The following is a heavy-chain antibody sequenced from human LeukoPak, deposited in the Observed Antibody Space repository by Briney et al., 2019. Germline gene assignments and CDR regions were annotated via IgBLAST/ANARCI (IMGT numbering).Heavy chain of an antibody. Sequence: GGSLRLSCAAAEFKFDDYAMHWVRQGPGKGLEWVAGISWSSGHMEYAESVKGRFTISRDNARNALYLQIDGLRRDDTALYYCVRSVVVVAATPTHFDLWGRGTQVIVSS. V-gene: IGHV3-9*01. J-gene: IGHJ2*01. CDR2: ISWSSGHM. D-gene: IGHD2-15*01. CDR1: EFKFDDYA. CDR3: VRSVVVVAATPTHFDL.